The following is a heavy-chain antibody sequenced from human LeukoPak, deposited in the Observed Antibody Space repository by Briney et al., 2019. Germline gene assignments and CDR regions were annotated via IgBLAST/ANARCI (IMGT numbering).Heavy chain of an antibody. J-gene: IGHJ5*02. CDR3: ARGNCTNGVCYRDNWFDP. CDR2: IYYSGST. Sequence: SETLSLTCTVSGGSISSGGYYWSWIRQHPGKGLEWIGYIYYSGSTYCNPSLKSRVTISVDTSKNQFSLKLSSVTAADTAVYYCARGNCTNGVCYRDNWFDPWGQGTLVTVSS. V-gene: IGHV4-31*03. D-gene: IGHD2-8*01. CDR1: GGSISSGGYY.